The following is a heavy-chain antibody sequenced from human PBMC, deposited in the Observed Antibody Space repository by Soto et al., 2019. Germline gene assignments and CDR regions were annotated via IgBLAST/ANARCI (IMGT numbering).Heavy chain of an antibody. CDR3: ARVYCSGGGCSSIDY. Sequence: QVQLVQSGAEVKKPGASVKVSCKASGYAFTSYHMHWVRQAPGQGLQWMGIINPSGGSTFYAQKFQGRVTMTRDTSTRTVYMDLSSLRSEDTAVYYCARVYCSGGGCSSIDYWGQGTLVTVSS. D-gene: IGHD2-15*01. J-gene: IGHJ4*02. V-gene: IGHV1-46*03. CDR2: INPSGGST. CDR1: GYAFTSYH.